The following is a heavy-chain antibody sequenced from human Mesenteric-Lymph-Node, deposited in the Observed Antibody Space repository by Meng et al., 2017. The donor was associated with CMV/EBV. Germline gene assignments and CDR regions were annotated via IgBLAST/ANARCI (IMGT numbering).Heavy chain of an antibody. CDR1: GGSISSYY. J-gene: IGHJ6*02. V-gene: IGHV4-59*01. D-gene: IGHD2-2*01. Sequence: SETLSLTCTVSGGSISSYYWTWIRQPPGKGLEWIGNVYYSGSTNYNPSLKSRVTISVDTSKNQFSLKLRSVTAADTAVYYCATYCSSTSCYGPYYGMDVWGQGTTVTVSS. CDR2: VYYSGST. CDR3: ATYCSSTSCYGPYYGMDV.